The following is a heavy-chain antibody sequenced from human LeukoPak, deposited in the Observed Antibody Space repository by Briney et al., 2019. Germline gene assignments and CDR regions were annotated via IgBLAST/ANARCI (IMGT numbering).Heavy chain of an antibody. CDR1: GGSISSSSYY. Sequence: PSETLSLTCTVSGGSISSSSYYWGWIRQPPGKGLEWIGGIYYSGSTYYNPSLKSRVTISVDTSKNQFSLKLSSVTAADTAVYYCARDGRDEGYDFWSGYGIYNWFDPWGQGTLVTVSS. D-gene: IGHD3-3*01. J-gene: IGHJ5*02. V-gene: IGHV4-39*07. CDR3: ARDGRDEGYDFWSGYGIYNWFDP. CDR2: IYYSGST.